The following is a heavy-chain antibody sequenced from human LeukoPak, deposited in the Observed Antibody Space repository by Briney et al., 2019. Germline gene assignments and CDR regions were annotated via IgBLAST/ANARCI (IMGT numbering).Heavy chain of an antibody. V-gene: IGHV4-59*08. CDR1: GXSISGYY. D-gene: IGHD6-6*01. CDR3: ARHGDSSSYYFDY. Sequence: SETLSLTWAVSGXSISGYYWSWIRQPPGKGLEWIGYVYYSGNTKYNPSLKSRVTMSVDTSKNQFSLRLSSVTARDTAVYYCARHGDSSSYYFDYWGQGTLVTVSS. CDR2: VYYSGNT. J-gene: IGHJ4*02.